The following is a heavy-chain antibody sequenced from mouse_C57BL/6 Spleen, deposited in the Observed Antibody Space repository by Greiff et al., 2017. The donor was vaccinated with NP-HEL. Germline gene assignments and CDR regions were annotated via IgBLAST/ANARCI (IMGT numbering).Heavy chain of an antibody. CDR2: INPNNGGT. CDR1: GYTFTDYN. Sequence: VQLQQSGPELVKPGASVKIPCKASGYTFTDYNMDWVKQSHGKSLEWIGDINPNNGGTIYNQKFKGKATLTVDKSSSTAYMELRSLTSEDTAVYYCASLRRVYYAMDHWGQGNSATVPS. J-gene: IGHJ4*01. CDR3: ASLRRVYYAMDH. V-gene: IGHV1-18*01. D-gene: IGHD2-12*01.